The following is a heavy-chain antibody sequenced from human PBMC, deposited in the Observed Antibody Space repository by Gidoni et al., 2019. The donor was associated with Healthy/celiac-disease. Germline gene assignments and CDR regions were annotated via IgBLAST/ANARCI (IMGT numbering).Heavy chain of an antibody. CDR3: ANESDAAACTGNFDY. D-gene: IGHD6-13*01. CDR1: GCTFDDYA. J-gene: IGHJ4*02. V-gene: IGHV3-9*01. CDR2: ISWNSGSI. Sequence: EVQLVEAGGGWVQPGRSLRLSCAASGCTFDDYALHWVRQAPGRGLEWVSGISWNSGSIGYADSVKGRFTLSRDTAKNSLYLQMHSLRAEDTALYYCANESDAAACTGNFDYWGQGTLVTVSS.